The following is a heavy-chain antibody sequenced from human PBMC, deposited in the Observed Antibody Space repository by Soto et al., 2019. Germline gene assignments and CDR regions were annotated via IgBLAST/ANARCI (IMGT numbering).Heavy chain of an antibody. J-gene: IGHJ6*02. CDR3: ARGEWLFFGIKAYYYGMDV. V-gene: IGHV3-33*01. Sequence: GGSLRLSCAAGGFTVSSYGMHWVRQAQGKGLEWVAVIWYDGSNKYYADSVKGRFTISRDNSKNTLYLQMNSLRAEDTAVYYCARGEWLFFGIKAYYYGMDVWGQGTTVTVSS. CDR1: GFTVSSYG. CDR2: IWYDGSNK. D-gene: IGHD3-3*01.